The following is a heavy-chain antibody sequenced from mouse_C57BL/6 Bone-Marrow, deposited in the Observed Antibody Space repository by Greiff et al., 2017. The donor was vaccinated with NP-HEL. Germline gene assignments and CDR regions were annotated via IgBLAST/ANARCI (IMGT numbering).Heavy chain of an antibody. CDR2: IDPEDGDT. CDR1: GFNIKDYY. J-gene: IGHJ3*01. CDR3: TIMDYYGSPFAY. D-gene: IGHD1-1*01. V-gene: IGHV14-1*01. Sequence: VQLQQSGAELVRPGASVKLSCTASGFNIKDYYMHWVKQRPEQGLEWIGRIDPEDGDTEYAPKFQGKATMTADTSSNTAYLQLSSLTSEDTAVYYCTIMDYYGSPFAYWGQGTLVTVSA.